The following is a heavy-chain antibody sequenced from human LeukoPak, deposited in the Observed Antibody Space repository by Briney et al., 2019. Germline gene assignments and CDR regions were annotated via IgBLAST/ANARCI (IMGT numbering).Heavy chain of an antibody. CDR2: IYHSGST. V-gene: IGHV4-30-2*01. J-gene: IGHJ4*02. CDR3: ARGRRYYDSSGGFDY. CDR1: GGSISSGGYY. D-gene: IGHD3-22*01. Sequence: MTSETLSLTCTVSGGSISSGGYYWSWIRQPPGKGLEWIGYIYHSGSTYYNPSLKSRVTISVDRSKNQFSLKLSSVTAADTAVYYCARGRRYYDSSGGFDYWGQGTLVTVSS.